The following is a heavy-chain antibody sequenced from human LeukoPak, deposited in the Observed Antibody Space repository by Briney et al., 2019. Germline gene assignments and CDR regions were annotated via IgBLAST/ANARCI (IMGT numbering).Heavy chain of an antibody. CDR2: ISSSSSYI. CDR1: GFTFSSYS. CDR3: ARDPRRGVVVVAATGIDY. Sequence: GGSLRLSCAASGFTFSSYSMNWVRQAPGKGLEWVSSISSSSSYIYYADSLKGRFTISRDNAKNSLYLQMNSLRAEDTAVYYCARDPRRGVVVVAATGIDYWGQGTLVTISS. V-gene: IGHV3-21*01. J-gene: IGHJ4*02. D-gene: IGHD2-15*01.